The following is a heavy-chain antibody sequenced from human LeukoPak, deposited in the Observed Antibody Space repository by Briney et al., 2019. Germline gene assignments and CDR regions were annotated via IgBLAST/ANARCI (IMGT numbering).Heavy chain of an antibody. J-gene: IGHJ4*02. D-gene: IGHD2/OR15-2a*01. CDR1: GGSISSGSYY. CDR3: ARGSPLSPAGDY. V-gene: IGHV4-61*02. CDR2: IYTSGST. Sequence: SETLSLTCTVSGGSISSGSYYWSWIRQPAGKGLEWIGRIYTSGSTNYNPSLKSRVTISVDTSKNQFSQKLSSVTAADTAVYYCARGSPLSPAGDYWGQGTLVAGSS.